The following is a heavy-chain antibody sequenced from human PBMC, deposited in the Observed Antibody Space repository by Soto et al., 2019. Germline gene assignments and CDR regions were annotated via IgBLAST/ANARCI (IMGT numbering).Heavy chain of an antibody. V-gene: IGHV3-9*01. D-gene: IGHD6-6*01. Sequence: EVQLVESGGGLVQPGRSLRLSCAVSGFTFDDYAMHWVRQAPGKGLEWVSAIDWNSATTDYADSVKGRFTISRDNAKNSLYLQMNGLRAEDTALYFCARDVAPRPRYMDVWGKGTTVTVSS. CDR3: ARDVAPRPRYMDV. CDR1: GFTFDDYA. CDR2: IDWNSATT. J-gene: IGHJ6*03.